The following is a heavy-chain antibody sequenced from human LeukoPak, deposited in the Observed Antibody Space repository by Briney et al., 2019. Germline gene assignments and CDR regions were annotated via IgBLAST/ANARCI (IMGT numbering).Heavy chain of an antibody. Sequence: SVKVSCKASGGTFSSYAISWVRQAPGQGLEWMGGIIPIFGTANYAQKFQGRVTITADESTSTAYMELSSLRSEDTAVYYCAREGDGYIRYWYFDLWGRGTLVTVSS. CDR2: IIPIFGTA. CDR3: AREGDGYIRYWYFDL. V-gene: IGHV1-69*13. D-gene: IGHD5-24*01. J-gene: IGHJ2*01. CDR1: GGTFSSYA.